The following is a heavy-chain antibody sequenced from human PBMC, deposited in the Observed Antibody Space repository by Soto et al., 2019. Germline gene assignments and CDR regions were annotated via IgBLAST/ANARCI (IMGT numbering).Heavy chain of an antibody. CDR3: AKDSGSAIFATSFDY. CDR2: ISYDESNK. J-gene: IGHJ4*02. D-gene: IGHD2-2*01. V-gene: IGHV3-30*18. Sequence: GGSLRLSCAASGFTFSSYAMHWFRQAPGKGLEWVAVISYDESNKYYADSVKGRFTISRDNSKNTLYLEMNRLRAEDTALFYCAKDSGSAIFATSFDYWGQGNLVTVSS. CDR1: GFTFSSYA.